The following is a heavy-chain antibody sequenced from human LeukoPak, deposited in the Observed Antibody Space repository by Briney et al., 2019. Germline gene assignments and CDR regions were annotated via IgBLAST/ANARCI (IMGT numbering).Heavy chain of an antibody. Sequence: ASVKVSCKASGYTFTSYDINWARQATGQGLEWMGWMNPNRGNTGYAQKFQGRVTMTRNTSISTAYMELSSLRSEDTAVYYCARRYSSSWYSVNYYYYMDVWGKGTTVTVSS. V-gene: IGHV1-8*01. D-gene: IGHD6-13*01. J-gene: IGHJ6*03. CDR3: ARRYSSSWYSVNYYYYMDV. CDR1: GYTFTSYD. CDR2: MNPNRGNT.